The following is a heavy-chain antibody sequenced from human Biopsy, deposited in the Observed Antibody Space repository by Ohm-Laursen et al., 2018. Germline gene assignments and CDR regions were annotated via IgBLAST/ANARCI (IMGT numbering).Heavy chain of an antibody. Sequence: PPGTLSLTCTVSGGSFTGHYWSWIRQPPGKGLEWIGHISYTGYTSYNAYLKSRVTISVDTSRNHFSLRLSSLTAADTAVYYCARGSNDFGGLYFPRWGQGTLLTVSS. CDR3: ARGSNDFGGLYFPR. V-gene: IGHV4-59*11. J-gene: IGHJ4*02. D-gene: IGHD4-23*01. CDR1: GGSFTGHY. CDR2: ISYTGYT.